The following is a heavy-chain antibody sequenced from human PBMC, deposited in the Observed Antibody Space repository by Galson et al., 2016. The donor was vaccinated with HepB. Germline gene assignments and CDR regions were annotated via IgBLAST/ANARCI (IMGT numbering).Heavy chain of an antibody. CDR2: IISITGTA. CDR1: GGTFSSYA. Sequence: SVKVSCKASGGTFSSYAISWVRQAPGQGLEWMGDIISITGTAKYAQNFQGRVTISADESTSTAYMELTSLRSEDTAVYYCARDLKETYGMDVWGQGTTVTVSS. CDR3: ARDLKETYGMDV. V-gene: IGHV1-69*13. J-gene: IGHJ6*02.